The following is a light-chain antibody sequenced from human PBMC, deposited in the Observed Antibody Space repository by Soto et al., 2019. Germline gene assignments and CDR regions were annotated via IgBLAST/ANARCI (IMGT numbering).Light chain of an antibody. J-gene: IGKJ3*01. CDR2: DAS. CDR3: HQRSNWPPS. V-gene: IGKV3-11*01. Sequence: EIVLTQSPATLSLSPGERATLSCRASQSVSSLLAWYQQKPGQAPRLLIYDASNRATGIPARFSGSGSGTDFNLTSSSLEPEDFAIYYCHQRSNWPPSFGPGTTVDI. CDR1: QSVSSL.